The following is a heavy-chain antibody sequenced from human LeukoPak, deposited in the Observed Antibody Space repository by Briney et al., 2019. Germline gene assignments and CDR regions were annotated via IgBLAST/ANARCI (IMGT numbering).Heavy chain of an antibody. CDR1: GGSISSSSYY. Sequence: PSETLSLTCTVSGGSISSSSYYWSWIRQPPGKGLEWIGSMYHSESTYYNPSLKSRVTISVDTSKSQFSLKLSSVTAADTAAYYCARHFDPNYGGYSAFDYWGQGTLVTVSS. CDR2: MYHSEST. D-gene: IGHD4-23*01. V-gene: IGHV4-39*01. CDR3: ARHFDPNYGGYSAFDY. J-gene: IGHJ4*02.